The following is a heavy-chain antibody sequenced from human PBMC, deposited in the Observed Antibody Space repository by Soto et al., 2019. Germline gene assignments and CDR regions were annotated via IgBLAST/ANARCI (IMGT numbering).Heavy chain of an antibody. CDR1: GYTFTSYY. CDR2: INPSGGST. V-gene: IGHV1-46*01. CDR3: ARAVAVPADFDY. D-gene: IGHD6-19*01. J-gene: IGHJ4*02. Sequence: VKVSCKASGYTFTSYYMHWVRQAPGQGLEWMGIINPSGGSTNYAQKFQARVTITRDTSASTAYMELSSLRSEDTAVYYCARAVAVPADFDYWGQGTLVTVSS.